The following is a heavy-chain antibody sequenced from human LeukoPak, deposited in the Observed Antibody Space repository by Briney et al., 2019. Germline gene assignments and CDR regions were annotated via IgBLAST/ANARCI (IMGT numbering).Heavy chain of an antibody. CDR3: ARNSIAARRRLDY. D-gene: IGHD6-6*01. CDR1: GYTFTGYY. V-gene: IGHV1-2*02. J-gene: IGHJ4*02. Sequence: GASVKVSCKASGYTFTGYYMHWVRQAPGQGLEWMGWINPNSGGTNYAQKFQGRVTITTDESTSTAYMELSSLRSEDTAVYYCARNSIAARRRLDYWGQGTLVTVSS. CDR2: INPNSGGT.